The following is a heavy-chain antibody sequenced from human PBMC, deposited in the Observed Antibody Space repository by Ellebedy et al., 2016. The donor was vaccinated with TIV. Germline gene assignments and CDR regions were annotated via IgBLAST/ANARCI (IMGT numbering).Heavy chain of an antibody. J-gene: IGHJ4*02. CDR3: ARQTSRSSTYDY. CDR2: LYSDGKT. CDR1: GFSVDNNY. D-gene: IGHD6-6*01. V-gene: IGHV3-53*01. Sequence: PGGSLRLSCIASGFSVDNNYMSWVRQAPGKGLEWVSALYSDGKTYYSDSVKVRFSISSDNSKNTLYLQMNSLRAEDTAVYYCARQTSRSSTYDYWGQGTLVTVSS.